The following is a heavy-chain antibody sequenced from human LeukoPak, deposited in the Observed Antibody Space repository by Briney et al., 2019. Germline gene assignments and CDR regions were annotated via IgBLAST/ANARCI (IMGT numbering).Heavy chain of an antibody. D-gene: IGHD2-8*02. Sequence: GGSLRLSCAASGFTFSNYNMNWVRQAPGKGLEWVSYISDSGSATYYADSVKGRFTISRDNAKNSLSLQMNSLRDEDTAVYYCTRRAGGNLYDLDNWGQGTLVTVSS. CDR1: GFTFSNYN. CDR3: TRRAGGNLYDLDN. V-gene: IGHV3-48*02. CDR2: ISDSGSAT. J-gene: IGHJ4*02.